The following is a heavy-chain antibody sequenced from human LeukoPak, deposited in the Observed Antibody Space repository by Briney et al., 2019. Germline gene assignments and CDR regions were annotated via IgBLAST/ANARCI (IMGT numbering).Heavy chain of an antibody. CDR1: GYTFTSYG. V-gene: IGHV1-18*01. Sequence: ASVKVSCKASGYTFTSYGISWVRQAPGQGLEWMGWISAYNGNTNYAQKLQGRVTMTTDTSTSTAYMELRSLRSDDTAVYYCARDLVAGYYYDSSGYYYLYWGQGTLVTVSS. CDR3: ARDLVAGYYYDSSGYYYLY. J-gene: IGHJ4*02. CDR2: ISAYNGNT. D-gene: IGHD3-22*01.